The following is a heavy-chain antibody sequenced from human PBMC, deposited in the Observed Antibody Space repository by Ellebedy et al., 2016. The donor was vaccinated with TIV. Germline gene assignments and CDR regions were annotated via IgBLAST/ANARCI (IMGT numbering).Heavy chain of an antibody. CDR1: GYTFTSYD. CDR3: ARDQGWAVAGTTRFDC. Sequence: AASVKVSCKASGYTFTSYDINWVRQATGQGLEWMGRIIPILGIANYAQKFQGRVTITADKSTSTAYMELSSLRSEDTAVYYCARDQGWAVAGTTRFDCWGQGTLVTVSS. CDR2: IIPILGIA. J-gene: IGHJ4*02. V-gene: IGHV1-69*04. D-gene: IGHD6-19*01.